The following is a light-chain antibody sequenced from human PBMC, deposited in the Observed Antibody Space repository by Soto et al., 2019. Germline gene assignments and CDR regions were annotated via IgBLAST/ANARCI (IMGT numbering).Light chain of an antibody. Sequence: IVLTQSPGTLSLSPGERATLSCRASHGVSSSFLAWYQQKPGQAPRLLIYGASTGATGVPARFSGSGSGTEFTPTISSLQSEDFAVYYCLQYNNWPRTFGQGTKVDIK. CDR2: GAS. CDR3: LQYNNWPRT. J-gene: IGKJ1*01. V-gene: IGKV3-15*01. CDR1: HGVSSS.